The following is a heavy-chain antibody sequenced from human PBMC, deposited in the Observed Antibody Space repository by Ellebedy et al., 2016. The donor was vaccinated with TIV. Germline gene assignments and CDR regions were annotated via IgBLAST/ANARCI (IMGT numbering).Heavy chain of an antibody. CDR1: GGTFSSYA. Sequence: AASVKVSCKASGGTFSSYAISWVRQAPGQGLEWMGGIIPIFGTANYAQKFQGSVTITADESTSTAYMELSSLRSEDTAVYYCAGDRHYYDSSAAFDIWGQGTMVTVSS. CDR2: IIPIFGTA. J-gene: IGHJ3*02. V-gene: IGHV1-69*13. D-gene: IGHD3-22*01. CDR3: AGDRHYYDSSAAFDI.